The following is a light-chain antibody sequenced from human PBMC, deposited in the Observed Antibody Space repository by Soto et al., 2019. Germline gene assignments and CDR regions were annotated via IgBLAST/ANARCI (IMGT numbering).Light chain of an antibody. J-gene: IGLJ3*02. V-gene: IGLV6-57*04. CDR2: NDD. CDR1: SGSIDSNY. Sequence: NFMLTQPRSVSESPGKTVIISCSRSSGSIDSNYVQWFQQRPGSAPTTVIFNDDQRPSGVHARFSGSIDSSSNSATLTISGLKTEDEADYYCQSFDSTCRVFGGGTKLTVL. CDR3: QSFDSTCRV.